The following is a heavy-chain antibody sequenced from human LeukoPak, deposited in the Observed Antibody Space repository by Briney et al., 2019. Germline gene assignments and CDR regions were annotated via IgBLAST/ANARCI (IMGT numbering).Heavy chain of an antibody. J-gene: IGHJ4*02. D-gene: IGHD3-22*01. CDR3: ARTYYYDSSGYYGFFDY. CDR2: IDWDDDK. V-gene: IGHV2-70*11. Sequence: SGPTLVNPTQTLTLTCTFSGFSLSTSGMCVSWIRQPPGKALEWLARIDWDDDKYYSTSLKTRLTISKDTSKNQVVLTMTNMDPVDTAPYYCARTYYYDSSGYYGFFDYWGQGTLVTVSS. CDR1: GFSLSTSGMC.